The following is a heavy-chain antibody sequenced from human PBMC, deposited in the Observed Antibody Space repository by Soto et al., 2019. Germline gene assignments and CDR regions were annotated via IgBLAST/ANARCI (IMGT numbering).Heavy chain of an antibody. CDR2: IFHSGST. J-gene: IGHJ5*02. Sequence: QVQLQESGPGLVKPSQTLSLTCSVSGGSITSGGFYWSWIRQHPGKGLEWIAYIFHSGSTDYNPSLKSRVIISADTSTNQFSLKLTSVTAADTAVYYCVRGGIAGNWFDPWGQGTLVTVSS. V-gene: IGHV4-31*03. D-gene: IGHD6-13*01. CDR3: VRGGIAGNWFDP. CDR1: GGSITSGGFY.